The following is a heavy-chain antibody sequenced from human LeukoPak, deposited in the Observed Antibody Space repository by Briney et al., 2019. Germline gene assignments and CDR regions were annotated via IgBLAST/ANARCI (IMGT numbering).Heavy chain of an antibody. V-gene: IGHV3-53*01. CDR1: GFTVSSDY. CDR2: LYRGGTI. J-gene: IGHJ5*02. Sequence: GGSLRLSCAASGFTVSSDYMSWVRQAPGKGLEWVSILYRGGTIYYADSVKGRFTISRDDSKSTLYLQMNSLRAEDTAVYYCARGNGYISGRVDYNWFDPWGQGTLVTVSS. D-gene: IGHD5-18*01. CDR3: ARGNGYISGRVDYNWFDP.